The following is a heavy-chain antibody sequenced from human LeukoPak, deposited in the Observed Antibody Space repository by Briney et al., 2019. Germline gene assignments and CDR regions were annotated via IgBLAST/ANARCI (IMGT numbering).Heavy chain of an antibody. J-gene: IGHJ5*02. CDR2: MNTNSDNT. CDR3: ARDSQYYYGSGSPRGVFDP. D-gene: IGHD3-10*01. CDR1: GYTFTGFD. V-gene: IGHV1-8*01. Sequence: ASVKVSCKASGYTFTGFDINWVRQATGQGLEWMGWMNTNSDNTGYAQKFEGRVTMTRNTSISTAYMELSSLTSDDTAVYYCARDSQYYYGSGSPRGVFDPWGQGTLVTVSS.